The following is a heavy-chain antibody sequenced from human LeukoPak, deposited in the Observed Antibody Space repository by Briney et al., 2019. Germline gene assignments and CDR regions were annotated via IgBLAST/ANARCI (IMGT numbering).Heavy chain of an antibody. J-gene: IGHJ4*02. CDR2: ISSSSSYI. V-gene: IGHV3-21*01. CDR3: ARDTRLIYDFWSGEFDY. Sequence: GGSLRLSCAASGFTFSSYSMNWVRQAPGKGLEWVSSISSSSSYIYYADSVKGRFTISRDNAKNSLYLQMNSLRAEDTAVYYCARDTRLIYDFWSGEFDYWGQGTLVTVSS. CDR1: GFTFSSYS. D-gene: IGHD3-3*01.